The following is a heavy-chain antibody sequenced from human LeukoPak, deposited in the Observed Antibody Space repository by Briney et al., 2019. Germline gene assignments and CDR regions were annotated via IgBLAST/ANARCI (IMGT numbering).Heavy chain of an antibody. CDR2: IYYSGST. CDR3: ARDPDSYCSSTSCLNWFDP. J-gene: IGHJ5*02. CDR1: GGSISSSSYY. Sequence: PSETLSLTCTVSGGSISSSSYYWGWIRQPPGKGLEWIGSIYYSGSTYHNPSLKSRVTISVDTSKNQFSLKLSSVTAADTAVYYCARDPDSYCSSTSCLNWFDPWGQGTLVTVSS. D-gene: IGHD2-2*01. V-gene: IGHV4-39*07.